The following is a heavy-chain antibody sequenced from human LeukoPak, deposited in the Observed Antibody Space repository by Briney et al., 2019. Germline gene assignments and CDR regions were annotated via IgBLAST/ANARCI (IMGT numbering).Heavy chain of an antibody. J-gene: IGHJ3*02. CDR1: GGTFSSYA. CDR2: IIPIFGTA. CDR3: ARPYSSSTDAFDI. V-gene: IGHV1-69*05. D-gene: IGHD6-13*01. Sequence: SVKVSCKASGGTFSSYAISWARQAPGQGLEWMGGIIPIFGTANYAQKFQGRVTITTDESTSTAYMELSSLRSEDTAVYYCARPYSSSTDAFDIWGQGTMVTVSS.